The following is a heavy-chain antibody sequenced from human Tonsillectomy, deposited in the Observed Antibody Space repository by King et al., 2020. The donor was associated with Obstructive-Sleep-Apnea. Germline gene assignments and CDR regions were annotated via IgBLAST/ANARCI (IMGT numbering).Heavy chain of an antibody. CDR2: ISSSSSTR. CDR3: ARAQWLAGYDYGMDV. V-gene: IGHV3-48*04. J-gene: IGHJ6*02. D-gene: IGHD6-19*01. Sequence: VQLVESGGVLVQPGGSLRLSCAASGFTFSTYSMNWVRQAPGEGLEWVSYISSSSSTRYYADSVKGRFTISRDNAKNSLYLQMNSLRAEDTAVYYCARAQWLAGYDYGMDVWGQGTTVTVSS. CDR1: GFTFSTYS.